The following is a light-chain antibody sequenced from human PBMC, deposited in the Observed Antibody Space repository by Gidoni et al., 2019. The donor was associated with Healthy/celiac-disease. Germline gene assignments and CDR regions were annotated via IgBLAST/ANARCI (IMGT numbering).Light chain of an antibody. J-gene: IGKJ5*01. CDR2: DAS. Sequence: EIVLTQSPATLSLSPGERATLSCRASLSVSSYFAWYQQNPGQAPRLLIYDASTRTTGIPARFSCSGSGTDFTLTISSLEPEDFAVYYCQQRSNWPSFXQXTRLEIK. CDR3: QQRSNWPS. V-gene: IGKV3-11*01. CDR1: LSVSSY.